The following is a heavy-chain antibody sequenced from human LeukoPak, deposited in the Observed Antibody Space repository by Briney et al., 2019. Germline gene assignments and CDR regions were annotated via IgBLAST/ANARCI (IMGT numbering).Heavy chain of an antibody. CDR1: GYTFTSYG. J-gene: IGHJ6*03. Sequence: GASVKVSCKASGYTFTSYGISWVRQAPGQGLEWMGWISAYNGNTNYAQKLQGRVTMTTDTSTSTVYMELSSLRSEDTAMYYCARDSGDPLYYYYYMDVWGKGTTVTVSS. CDR3: ARDSGDPLYYYYYMDV. V-gene: IGHV1-18*01. CDR2: ISAYNGNT. D-gene: IGHD3-10*01.